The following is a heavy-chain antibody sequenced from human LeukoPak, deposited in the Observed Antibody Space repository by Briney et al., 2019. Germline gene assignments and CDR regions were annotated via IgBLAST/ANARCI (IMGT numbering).Heavy chain of an antibody. V-gene: IGHV3-48*03. D-gene: IGHD5-12*01. J-gene: IGHJ4*02. CDR3: ARGWISDSFDY. Sequence: GGSLRLSCAASGFTFSSYEMNWVRQAPGKGLEWVSYISSSGSNIYYADSVKGRFTISRDNAKNSLYLQMNSLRAEDTAVYYCARGWISDSFDYWGQGTLVTVSS. CDR1: GFTFSSYE. CDR2: ISSSGSNI.